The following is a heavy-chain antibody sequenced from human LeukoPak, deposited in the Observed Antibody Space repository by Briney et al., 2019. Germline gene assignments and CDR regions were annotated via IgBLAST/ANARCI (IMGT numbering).Heavy chain of an antibody. Sequence: GASVKVSCKASGFTFSSYDINWVRQATGQGLEWMGWMNPDSGNTGYVQKFQGRVTMTRNTSTSTAYMELSSLRSEDTAVYFCARGRRGSSYVWLERYQYYNMDVWGKGTTVTVSS. CDR3: ARGRRGSSYVWLERYQYYNMDV. V-gene: IGHV1-8*01. CDR1: GFTFSSYD. J-gene: IGHJ6*03. CDR2: MNPDSGNT. D-gene: IGHD5-18*01.